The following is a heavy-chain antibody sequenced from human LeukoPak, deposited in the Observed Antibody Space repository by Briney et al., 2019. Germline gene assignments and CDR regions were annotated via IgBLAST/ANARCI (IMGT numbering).Heavy chain of an antibody. V-gene: IGHV3-30*18. Sequence: GRSLRLSCAASGFTFSGYGIHWVRQAPGKGLEWVAVTSYDGSNKYYRDSVRGRFTISRDNSKNTLYLQMNSLRAEDTAVYYCAKGGESSGYYGGPDYWGQGTLVTVSS. CDR2: TSYDGSNK. D-gene: IGHD3-22*01. J-gene: IGHJ4*02. CDR1: GFTFSGYG. CDR3: AKGGESSGYYGGPDY.